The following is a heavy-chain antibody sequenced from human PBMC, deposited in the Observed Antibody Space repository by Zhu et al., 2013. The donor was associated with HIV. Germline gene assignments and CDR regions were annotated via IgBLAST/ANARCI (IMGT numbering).Heavy chain of an antibody. J-gene: IGHJ4*02. D-gene: IGHD6-19*01. CDR1: GYTFSSYG. V-gene: IGHV1-18*01. CDR3: ARVRREVAGTGGDY. CDR2: ISGYNGKT. Sequence: QVQLVQSGVEVKKPGASVKVSCKASGYTFSSYGISWVRQAPGQGLEWLGWISGYNGKTHYARNIQDRVTLTTDTSTRTAIMELRSLKSDDTAMYYCARVRREVAGTGGDYWGQGNPGHRLL.